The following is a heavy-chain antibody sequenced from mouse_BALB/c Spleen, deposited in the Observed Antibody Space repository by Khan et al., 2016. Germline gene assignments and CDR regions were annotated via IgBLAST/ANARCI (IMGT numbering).Heavy chain of an antibody. J-gene: IGHJ3*01. CDR3: IRGDYYGNQFAY. V-gene: IGHV14-3*02. CDR1: GFNIKDTY. CDR2: IDPVNGET. D-gene: IGHD2-1*01. Sequence: VQLQQSGAELVKPGASVKLSCAASGFNIKDTYMNWVKQRPEQGLEWIGRIDPVNGETKYDPKFQGKATITADTSSNTGYLQLSSLASEDTAVYYCIRGDYYGNQFAYWGQGTLVTVSA.